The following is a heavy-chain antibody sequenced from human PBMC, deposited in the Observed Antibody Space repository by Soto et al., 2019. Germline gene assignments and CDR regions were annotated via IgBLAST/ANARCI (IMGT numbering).Heavy chain of an antibody. Sequence: QVQLQESGPGLVKPSETLSLTCTVSGGSISSYYWSWIRQPPGKGLEWIGYIYYSGSTNYNPSLKSRVTISVDTSKNQFSLKLSSVTAADTSVYYCARVYFNDFWSGSFITYYGMDVWGQGTTVTVSS. J-gene: IGHJ6*02. CDR1: GGSISSYY. CDR2: IYYSGST. V-gene: IGHV4-59*01. CDR3: ARVYFNDFWSGSFITYYGMDV. D-gene: IGHD3-3*01.